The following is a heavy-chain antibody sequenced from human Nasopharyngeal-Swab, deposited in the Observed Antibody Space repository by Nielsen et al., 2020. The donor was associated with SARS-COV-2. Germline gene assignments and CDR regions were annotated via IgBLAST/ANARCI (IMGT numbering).Heavy chain of an antibody. J-gene: IGHJ4*02. D-gene: IGHD3-9*01. CDR3: GRDMATEVGGDILTGPPDY. V-gene: IGHV3-30*03. Sequence: GGSLRLSCAASGFTSISYAMHWFGQAPGKGLEWVAVISYDGSNKYYADSVKGRFTISRDNSKNTLYLQMNSLTAEDTAVYYCGRDMATEVGGDILTGPPDYWGQGTLVTVSS. CDR2: ISYDGSNK. CDR1: GFTSISYA.